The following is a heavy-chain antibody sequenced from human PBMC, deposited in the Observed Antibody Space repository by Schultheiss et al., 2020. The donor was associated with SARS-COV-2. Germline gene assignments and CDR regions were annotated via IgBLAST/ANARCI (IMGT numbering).Heavy chain of an antibody. CDR3: ASGGNSYYYYGMDV. V-gene: IGHV3-15*01. CDR2: IKSRTDGGTT. D-gene: IGHD4-23*01. J-gene: IGHJ6*02. Sequence: GESLKISCAASGFTFSNAWMSWVRQAPGKGLEWVGRIKSRTDGGTTDYAAPVKGRFTISRDNAKNTLYLQMNSLRAEDTAVYYCASGGNSYYYYGMDVWGQGTTVTVSS. CDR1: GFTFSNAW.